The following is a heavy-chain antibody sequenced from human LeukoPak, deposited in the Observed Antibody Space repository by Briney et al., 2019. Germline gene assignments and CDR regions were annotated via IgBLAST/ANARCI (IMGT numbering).Heavy chain of an antibody. CDR2: INPNSGGT. CDR3: ARAPAYDYVWGSYREGVDY. J-gene: IGHJ4*02. CDR1: GYTFTGYY. D-gene: IGHD3-16*02. Sequence: ASVKVSCKASGYTFTGYYMHWVPQAPGQGLEWMGWINPNSGGTNYAQKFQGRVTMTRDTSISTAYMELSRLRSDDTAVYYCARAPAYDYVWGSYREGVDYWGQGTLVTVSS. V-gene: IGHV1-2*02.